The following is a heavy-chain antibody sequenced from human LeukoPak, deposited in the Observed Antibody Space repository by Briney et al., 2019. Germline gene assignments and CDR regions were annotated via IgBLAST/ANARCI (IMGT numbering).Heavy chain of an antibody. Sequence: ASVKVSCKASGYTFTSYDINWVRQATGQGLEWMGWMNPNSGNTGYAQKFQGRVTMTRNTSISTAYMELSSLRSEDTAVYYCGRVPTVGEGNWFDPWGQGTLVTVSS. V-gene: IGHV1-8*01. D-gene: IGHD1-14*01. J-gene: IGHJ5*02. CDR1: GYTFTSYD. CDR2: MNPNSGNT. CDR3: GRVPTVGEGNWFDP.